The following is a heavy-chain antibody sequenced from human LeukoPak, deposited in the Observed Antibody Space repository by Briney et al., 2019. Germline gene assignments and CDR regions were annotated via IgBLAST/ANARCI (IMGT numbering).Heavy chain of an antibody. CDR3: ARSIVVVVAATPFDY. CDR2: INWTGGST. J-gene: IGHJ4*02. D-gene: IGHD2-15*01. V-gene: IGHV3-20*04. CDR1: GFTFDDYG. Sequence: GGSLRLSCAASGFTFDDYGMTWVRQAPGKGLEWVSGINWTGGSTGYADSVRGRFTISRDNAKNSLFLEMNSLRAEDAALYYCARSIVVVVAATPFDYWGQGTLVTVSS.